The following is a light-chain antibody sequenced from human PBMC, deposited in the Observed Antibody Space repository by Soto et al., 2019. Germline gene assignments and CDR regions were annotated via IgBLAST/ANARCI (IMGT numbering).Light chain of an antibody. CDR2: GDY. V-gene: IGLV1-44*01. J-gene: IGLJ1*01. CDR1: SSNIGSEA. CDR3: AAWDYSLNAYA. Sequence: QSVLTQPPSASGTPGQRVSISCSGSSSNIGSEAVNWFQHLPGTTPKLLIYGDYQRPSGVPDRFSGSRSGTSASLAISGLQSQDEAGYYCAAWDYSLNAYAFGTGTKVTV.